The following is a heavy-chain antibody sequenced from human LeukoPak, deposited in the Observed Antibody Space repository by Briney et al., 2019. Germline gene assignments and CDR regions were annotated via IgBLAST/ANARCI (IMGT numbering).Heavy chain of an antibody. CDR1: GGSISSSSYY. J-gene: IGHJ5*02. D-gene: IGHD2-2*01. Sequence: SETLSLTCTVSGGSISSSSYYWGWIRQPPGKGLEWIGSIYYSGSTYYNPSLKSRVTISVDTSKNQFSLKLRSVTAVDTAVYYCARRRRGDVVVPAARRGLDPWGQGTLVTVSS. CDR2: IYYSGST. V-gene: IGHV4-39*01. CDR3: ARRRRGDVVVPAARRGLDP.